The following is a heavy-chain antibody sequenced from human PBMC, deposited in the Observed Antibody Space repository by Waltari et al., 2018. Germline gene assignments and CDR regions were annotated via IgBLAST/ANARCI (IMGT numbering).Heavy chain of an antibody. CDR3: ARQRYRYFDY. D-gene: IGHD3-16*02. Sequence: EVQLVESGGGLVQPGGSLRLSCAASGFTFSSYEMHWVRQAPGKGLEWVSYISSSGSTIYYADSVKGRFTISRDNAKNSLYLQMNSLRAEDTAVYYCARQRYRYFDYWGQGTLVTVSS. J-gene: IGHJ4*02. V-gene: IGHV3-48*03. CDR2: ISSSGSTI. CDR1: GFTFSSYE.